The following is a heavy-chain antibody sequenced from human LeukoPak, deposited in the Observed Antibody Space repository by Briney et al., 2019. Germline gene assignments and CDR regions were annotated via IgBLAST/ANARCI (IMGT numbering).Heavy chain of an antibody. CDR1: GGSISSYY. J-gene: IGHJ3*02. Sequence: SETLSITCTVSGGSISSYYWSWIRQPAGKGLEWIGRIYTSGSTNYNPSLKSRVTMSVDTSKNQFSLKLSSVTAADTAVYYCAREAHVGATRAFDIWGQGTMVTVSS. CDR3: AREAHVGATRAFDI. V-gene: IGHV4-4*07. D-gene: IGHD1-26*01. CDR2: IYTSGST.